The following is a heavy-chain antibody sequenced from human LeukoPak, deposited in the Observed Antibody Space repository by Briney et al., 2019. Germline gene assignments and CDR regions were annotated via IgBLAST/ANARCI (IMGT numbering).Heavy chain of an antibody. V-gene: IGHV4-59*08. CDR1: GGSISSYY. CDR3: ARQRYDILTGHSSDMDV. J-gene: IGHJ6*02. Sequence: PETLSLTCTVSGGSISSYYWSWIRQPPGKGLEWIGYIYYSGGTNYNPSLKSRVTISVDTSKNQFSLKLSSVTAADTAVYYCARQRYDILTGHSSDMDVWGQGTTVTVSS. CDR2: IYYSGGT. D-gene: IGHD3-9*01.